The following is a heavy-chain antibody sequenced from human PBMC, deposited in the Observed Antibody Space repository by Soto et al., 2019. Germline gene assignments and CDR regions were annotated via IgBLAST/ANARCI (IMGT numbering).Heavy chain of an antibody. J-gene: IGHJ5*02. V-gene: IGHV5-10-1*01. CDR1: GYSFTSYW. D-gene: IGHD3-10*01. CDR3: ALATITMVRGAENWFDP. CDR2: IDPSDSYT. Sequence: PGESLKISCKSSGYSFTSYWISWVRQMPGKGLEWMGRIDPSDSYTNYSPSFQGHVTISADKSISTAYLQWSSLKASDTAMYYCALATITMVRGAENWFDPWGQGTLVTVSS.